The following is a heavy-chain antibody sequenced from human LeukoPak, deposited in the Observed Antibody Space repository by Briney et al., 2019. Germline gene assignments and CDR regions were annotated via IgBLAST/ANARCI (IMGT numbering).Heavy chain of an antibody. CDR2: ISYSGST. CDR1: GDSISSHY. Sequence: SETLSLTCAVSGDSISSHYWSWIRQPPGKGLELIGYISYSGSTNYNPSLKSRASILVDTSKNQVSLQLTSVTAADSAVYYCAREITGPPTYYYHYMDVWGKGTTVAVSS. V-gene: IGHV4-59*11. J-gene: IGHJ6*03. CDR3: AREITGPPTYYYHYMDV. D-gene: IGHD2-8*02.